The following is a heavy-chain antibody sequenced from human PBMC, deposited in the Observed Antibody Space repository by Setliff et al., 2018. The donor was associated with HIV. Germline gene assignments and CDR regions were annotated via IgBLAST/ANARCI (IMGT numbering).Heavy chain of an antibody. CDR1: GYNFSTYA. J-gene: IGHJ4*02. V-gene: IGHV1-3*03. CDR2: MNAASGKT. Sequence: GASVKVSCKASGYNFSTYALHWVRQAPGQRLEWLGWMNAASGKTKYSEEFQSRISFTRDTSAKTAYLELTKLTSEDMAIYYCVRVRVGGSLYFDFWGQGTPVTVPQ. D-gene: IGHD1-26*01. CDR3: VRVRVGGSLYFDF.